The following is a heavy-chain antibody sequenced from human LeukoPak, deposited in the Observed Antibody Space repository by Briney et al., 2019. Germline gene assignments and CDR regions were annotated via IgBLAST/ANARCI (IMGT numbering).Heavy chain of an antibody. D-gene: IGHD3-3*01. CDR3: ARGVTYYDFWSGSSHNWFDP. J-gene: IGHJ5*02. Sequence: SETLSLTCTVSGGSISSYYWSWIRQPPGKGLEWIGYIYYSGSTNYNPSLKSRVTISVDTSKNQFSLKLSSVTAADTAVYYCARGVTYYDFWSGSSHNWFDPWGQGTLVTVSS. CDR1: GGSISSYY. V-gene: IGHV4-59*12. CDR2: IYYSGST.